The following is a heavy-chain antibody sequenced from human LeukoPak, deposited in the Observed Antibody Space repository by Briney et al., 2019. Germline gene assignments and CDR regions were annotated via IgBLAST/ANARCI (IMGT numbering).Heavy chain of an antibody. CDR2: ISDSSSTK. CDR1: GFASSAYN. D-gene: IGHD7-27*01. J-gene: IGHJ3*01. Sequence: PGGPLRLSCVASGFASSAYNMTWVRRPPGRGRGWVSYISDSSSTKYYADSVKGRFTISRDNGKNSLYLQMSSLRDEETAVYYCARDPRNWGSSVSVMVWGQGTMVTVSS. V-gene: IGHV3-48*02. CDR3: ARDPRNWGSSVSVMV.